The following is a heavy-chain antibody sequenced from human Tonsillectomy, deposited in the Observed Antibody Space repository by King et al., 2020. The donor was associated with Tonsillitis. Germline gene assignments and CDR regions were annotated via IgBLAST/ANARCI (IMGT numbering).Heavy chain of an antibody. CDR1: GYSISSGYY. V-gene: IGHV4-38-2*02. CDR3: ARDQLGPRYGGWFDP. D-gene: IGHD1-26*01. J-gene: IGHJ5*02. CDR2: IYHSGST. Sequence: QLQESGPGLVKPSETLSLTCAVSGYSISSGYYWGWIRQPPGKGLEWIGSIYHSGSTYYNPSLKSRVTIXVDTSKNQFXLKMSSVTAADPAVYYCARDQLGPRYGGWFDPWGQGXLVTASS.